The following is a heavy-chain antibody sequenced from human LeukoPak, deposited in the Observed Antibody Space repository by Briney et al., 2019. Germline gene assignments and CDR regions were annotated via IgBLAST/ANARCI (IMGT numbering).Heavy chain of an antibody. J-gene: IGHJ4*02. V-gene: IGHV4-39*02. CDR1: GGSISSSSYY. CDR3: AGDSSGYYYSDQ. D-gene: IGHD3-22*01. CDR2: IYYSGST. Sequence: SETLSLTCTVSGGSISSSSYYWGWIRQPPGKGLEWIGSIYYSGSTYYNPSLKSRVTISVDTSKKQFSLKLSSVTTADTAVYYCAGDSSGYYYSDQWGQGTLVTVSS.